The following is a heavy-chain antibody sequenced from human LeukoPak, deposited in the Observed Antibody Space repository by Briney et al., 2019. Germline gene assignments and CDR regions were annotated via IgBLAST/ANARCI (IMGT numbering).Heavy chain of an antibody. Sequence: GGSLRPSCAASGFTFSSYGMHWVRQAPGKGLEWVAVILYDGSNKYYADSVKGRFTISRDNSKNALCLQMNSLRAEDTAVYYCAKDLKYYYGSGSYYDYWGQGTLVTVSS. D-gene: IGHD3-10*01. J-gene: IGHJ4*02. V-gene: IGHV3-30*18. CDR1: GFTFSSYG. CDR2: ILYDGSNK. CDR3: AKDLKYYYGSGSYYDY.